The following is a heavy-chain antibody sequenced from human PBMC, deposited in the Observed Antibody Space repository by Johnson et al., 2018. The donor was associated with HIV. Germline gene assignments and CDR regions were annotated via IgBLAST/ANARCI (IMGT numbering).Heavy chain of an antibody. V-gene: IGHV3-30*04. CDR3: ARLPSGYSRDAFDI. CDR2: ISYDGRSK. Sequence: VQLVESGGGVVQPGKSLRLSCAASGFTFSSYPMHWVRQAPGKGLEWVAVISYDGRSKFYADSAKGRFTISRDNSKNTLYLQMNSLRAEDTALYYCARLPSGYSRDAFDIWGQGTMVTVSS. J-gene: IGHJ3*02. D-gene: IGHD5-18*01. CDR1: GFTFSSYP.